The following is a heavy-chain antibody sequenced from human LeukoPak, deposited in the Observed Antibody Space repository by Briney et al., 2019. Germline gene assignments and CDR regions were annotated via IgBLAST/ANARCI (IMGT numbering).Heavy chain of an antibody. CDR1: GDSISSSY. D-gene: IGHD6-13*01. CDR3: AGSSSWYDPLDY. J-gene: IGHJ4*02. CDR2: INHSGST. Sequence: SETLSLTCSVSGDSISSSYWSWIRQPPGKGLEWIGEINHSGSTNYNPSLKSRVTISVDTSKNQFSLKLSSMTAADTAVYYCAGSSSWYDPLDYWGQGTLVTVSS. V-gene: IGHV4-34*01.